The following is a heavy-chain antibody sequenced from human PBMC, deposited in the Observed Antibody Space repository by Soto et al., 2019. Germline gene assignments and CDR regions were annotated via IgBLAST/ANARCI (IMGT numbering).Heavy chain of an antibody. V-gene: IGHV4-59*11. CDR1: GGSIRSHY. D-gene: IGHD5-12*01. CDR3: ARTGGYNDY. Sequence: SETLSLTCTVSGGSIRSHYWSWIRQSPGKGLEWIGHIYYSGSTNYNPSLKSRVTISVATSKNQFSLKLSSVTAADTAVYYCARTGGYNDYWGQGTLVTVSS. CDR2: IYYSGST. J-gene: IGHJ4*02.